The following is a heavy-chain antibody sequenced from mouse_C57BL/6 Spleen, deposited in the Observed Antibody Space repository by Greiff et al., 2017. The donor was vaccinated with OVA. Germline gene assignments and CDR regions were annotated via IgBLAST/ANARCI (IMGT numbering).Heavy chain of an antibody. CDR2: IYPGDGDT. Sequence: QVQLQQSGPELVKPGASVKISCKASGYAFSSSWMNWVKQRPGKGLEWIGRIYPGDGDTNYNGKFKGKATLTADKSSSTAYMQLSSLISEDSAVYFCAIRDISVLRPSYYFDYWGQGTTLTVSS. J-gene: IGHJ2*01. CDR3: AIRDISVLRPSYYFDY. V-gene: IGHV1-82*01. CDR1: GYAFSSSW. D-gene: IGHD2-12*01.